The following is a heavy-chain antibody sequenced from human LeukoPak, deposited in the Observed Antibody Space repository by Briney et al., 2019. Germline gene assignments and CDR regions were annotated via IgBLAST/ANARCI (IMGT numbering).Heavy chain of an antibody. D-gene: IGHD2/OR15-2a*01. CDR2: ISYDGSNK. CDR1: GFTFSSYA. CDR3: ARGLNIGFDY. Sequence: PGGSLRLSCAASGFTFSSYAMHWVRQAPGKGLEWVAVISYDGSNKYYADSVKGRFTISRDNSKNTLYLQMNSLRAEDTAVYYCARGLNIGFDYWGHGTLVTVSS. V-gene: IGHV3-30*04. J-gene: IGHJ4*01.